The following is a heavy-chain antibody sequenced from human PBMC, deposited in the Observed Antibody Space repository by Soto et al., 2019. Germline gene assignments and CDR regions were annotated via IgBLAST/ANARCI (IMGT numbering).Heavy chain of an antibody. CDR1: RASISGFY. D-gene: IGHD1-1*01. CDR2: IYATGTT. Sequence: PTETLSLPCTLSRASISGFYWSWIRKSAGKGLEWLGRIYATGTTDYNPSLKSRDMMSVDTSKKQFSLKLRSVTAADPAVYYCGRDGTRTLRDWLDPWGQG. J-gene: IGHJ5*02. V-gene: IGHV4-4*07. CDR3: GRDGTRTLRDWLDP.